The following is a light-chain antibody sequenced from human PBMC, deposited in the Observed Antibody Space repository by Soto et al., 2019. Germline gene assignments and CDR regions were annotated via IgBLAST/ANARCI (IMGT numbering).Light chain of an antibody. J-gene: IGLJ2*01. CDR3: QSYDSSLSGSV. Sequence: QLVLTQPPSVSGAPGQRVTISCTGSSSNIGAGYDVHWYQQLPGTAPKLLIYGNSNRPSGVPDRFSGSKSGNSASLAITGRLAEEEADYYCQSYDSSLSGSVFGGGTKLTVL. CDR1: SSNIGAGYD. CDR2: GNS. V-gene: IGLV1-40*01.